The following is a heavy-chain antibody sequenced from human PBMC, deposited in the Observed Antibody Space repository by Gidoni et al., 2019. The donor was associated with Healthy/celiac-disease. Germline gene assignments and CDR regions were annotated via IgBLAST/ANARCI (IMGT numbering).Heavy chain of an antibody. CDR2: INHSGST. Sequence: QVQLQQWGAGLLKPSETLSLTCAVYGGSFSGYYWRWIRQPPGKGLEWIGEINHSGSTNYNPSLKSRVTISVDTSKNQFSLKLSSVTAADTAVYYCASLQGRNSSTKIWARYYFDYWGQGTLVTVSS. J-gene: IGHJ4*02. CDR3: ASLQGRNSSTKIWARYYFDY. D-gene: IGHD6-13*01. CDR1: GGSFSGYY. V-gene: IGHV4-34*01.